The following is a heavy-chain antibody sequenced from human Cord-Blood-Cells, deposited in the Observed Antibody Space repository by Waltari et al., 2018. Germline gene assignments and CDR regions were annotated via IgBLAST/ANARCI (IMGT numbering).Heavy chain of an antibody. CDR3: AKDVGYYGSGSYYKGFDY. Sequence: QVQLVESGGGVVQPGRSLRLSCAASGFTFSSYGMHWVRQAPGQGLEWVAVISYDGGNKYYADSVKGRFTISRDNSKNTLYLQMNSLRAEDTALYYCAKDVGYYGSGSYYKGFDYWGQGTLVTVSS. CDR1: GFTFSSYG. V-gene: IGHV3-30*18. CDR2: ISYDGGNK. D-gene: IGHD3-10*01. J-gene: IGHJ4*02.